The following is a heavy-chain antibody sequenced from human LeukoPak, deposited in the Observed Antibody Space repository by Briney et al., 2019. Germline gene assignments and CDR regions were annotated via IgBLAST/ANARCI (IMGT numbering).Heavy chain of an antibody. V-gene: IGHV3-21*01. Sequence: GGSLRLSCAASGFTFSSYSMNWVRQAPGKGLEWVSSISSSSSYIYYADSVKGRFTISRDNAKNSLYLQMNSLRAEDTAVYYCASQSRCDSSGYHYWGQGTLVTVSS. D-gene: IGHD3-22*01. J-gene: IGHJ4*02. CDR1: GFTFSSYS. CDR2: ISSSSSYI. CDR3: ASQSRCDSSGYHY.